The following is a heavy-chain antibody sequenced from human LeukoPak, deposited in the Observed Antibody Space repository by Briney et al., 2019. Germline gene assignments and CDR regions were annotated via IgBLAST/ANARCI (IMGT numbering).Heavy chain of an antibody. D-gene: IGHD2-15*01. CDR1: GGTFSSYA. J-gene: IGHJ4*02. CDR3: AIGYCSGGSCPKNLYYFDY. V-gene: IGHV1-69*13. Sequence: GASVKVSCKASGGTFSSYAISWVRHAPGQGLEWMGGIIPIFGTANYAQKFQGRVTITADESTSTAYMELSRLRSEDTAVYYCAIGYCSGGSCPKNLYYFDYWGQGTLVTVSS. CDR2: IIPIFGTA.